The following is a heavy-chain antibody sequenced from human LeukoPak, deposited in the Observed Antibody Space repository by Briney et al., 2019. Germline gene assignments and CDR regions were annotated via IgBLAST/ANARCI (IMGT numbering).Heavy chain of an antibody. CDR3: ASGATSDYYYMDV. J-gene: IGHJ6*03. CDR2: IIPIFGTA. CDR1: GGTFSSYA. V-gene: IGHV1-69*05. Sequence: SVKVSCKASGGTFSSYAISWVRQAPGQGLEWMGGIIPIFGTANYAQKFQGRVTITTDESTSTAYMELSSLRSEDTAVYYCASGATSDYYYMDVWGKGTTVTVSS. D-gene: IGHD2-2*01.